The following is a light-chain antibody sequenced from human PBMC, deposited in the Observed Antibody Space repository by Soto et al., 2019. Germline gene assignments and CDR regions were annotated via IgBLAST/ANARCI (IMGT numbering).Light chain of an antibody. J-gene: IGLJ1*01. CDR2: GNS. CDR3: QSDDSSGPSYV. Sequence: QSVLTQPPSVSGAPGQRVTISCTGSSSNIGAGYDVHWYQQLPGTAPKLLIYGNSNRPSGVPDRFSGSKSGTSASLAITGLQAEDEADYYCQSDDSSGPSYVFGTGTKLTVL. CDR1: SSNIGAGYD. V-gene: IGLV1-40*01.